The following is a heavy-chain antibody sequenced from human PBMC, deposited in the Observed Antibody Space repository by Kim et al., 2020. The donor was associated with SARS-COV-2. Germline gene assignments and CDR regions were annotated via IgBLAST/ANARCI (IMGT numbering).Heavy chain of an antibody. J-gene: IGHJ4*02. Sequence: GGSLRLSCAASGFTFNEYTMHWVRQSPGKGLEWVSLITWDGGITHYADSVKGRFIISRGNRRNSLFLQMNSLRIDDTALYYCVLLWGSGRDGLDSWGLGTLVTVSS. CDR1: GFTFNEYT. CDR2: ITWDGGIT. D-gene: IGHD2-15*01. V-gene: IGHV3-43*01. CDR3: VLLWGSGRDGLDS.